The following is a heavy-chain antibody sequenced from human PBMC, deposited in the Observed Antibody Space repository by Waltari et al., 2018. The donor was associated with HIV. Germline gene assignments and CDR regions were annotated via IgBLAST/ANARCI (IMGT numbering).Heavy chain of an antibody. V-gene: IGHV3-53*01. D-gene: IGHD1-26*01. CDR2: IDSGGSR. CDR1: GLTISPTY. CDR3: ARDPRSSGYYGMDV. J-gene: IGHJ6*02. Sequence: EVQLVASGGGLIEPGWSLQVSCPASGLTISPTYMSWVRQAPGKGLEWVSVIDSGGSRYYADSVKGRFIISRDNSKNTVSLHMNSLRAEDTAVYYCARDPRSSGYYGMDVWGQGIKVTVSS.